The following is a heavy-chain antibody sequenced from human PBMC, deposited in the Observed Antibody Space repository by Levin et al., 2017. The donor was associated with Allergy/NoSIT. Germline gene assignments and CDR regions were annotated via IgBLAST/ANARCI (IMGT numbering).Heavy chain of an antibody. J-gene: IGHJ6*02. V-gene: IGHV3-23*01. CDR3: AKFDYRVKGKRYYYYGMDV. Sequence: GESLKISCAASGFTFSSYAMSWVRQAPGKGLEWVSAISGSGGSTYYADSVKGRFTISRDNSKNTLYLQMNSLRAEDTAVYYCAKFDYRVKGKRYYYYGMDVWGQGTTVTVSS. D-gene: IGHD4-11*01. CDR2: ISGSGGST. CDR1: GFTFSSYA.